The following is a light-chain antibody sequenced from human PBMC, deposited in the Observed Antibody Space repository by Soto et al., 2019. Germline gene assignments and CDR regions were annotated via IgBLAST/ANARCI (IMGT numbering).Light chain of an antibody. CDR3: QQYNSYSWT. V-gene: IGKV1-5*01. J-gene: IGKJ1*01. Sequence: DIQMTQSPSTLSASVGDRVTITCRASQSISRWLAWNQQKPGKAPKLLIYDASSLESGVPSRFSGSGSGTEFTLTSSSLQPDDFATYYCQQYNSYSWTFGQGTKVEIK. CDR1: QSISRW. CDR2: DAS.